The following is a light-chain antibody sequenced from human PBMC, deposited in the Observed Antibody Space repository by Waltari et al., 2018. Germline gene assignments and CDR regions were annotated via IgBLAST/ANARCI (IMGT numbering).Light chain of an antibody. V-gene: IGKV3D-15*01. CDR3: LQYNDWPPLT. J-gene: IGKJ4*01. CDR2: DVS. Sequence: VVLTQSPATLSLSPGERATLSCRASQGVSKFLAWFQQKPGQSPRLLVYDVSTRATGIPSRFSGSGPGPEFILTISSLQSEDFAVYYCLQYNDWPPLTFGGGTKVEIK. CDR1: QGVSKF.